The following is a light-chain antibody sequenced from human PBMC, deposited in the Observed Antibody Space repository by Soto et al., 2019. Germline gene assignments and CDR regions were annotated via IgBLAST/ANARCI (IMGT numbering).Light chain of an antibody. CDR2: GAS. V-gene: IGKV3-20*01. CDR3: QQYGSSPRT. CDR1: QSVSSSY. Sequence: NVLTQSPGTLSLSPGERATLSCRASQSVSSSYLAWYQQKPGQAPRLLIYGASSRATGIPDRFSGSGSGTDFTLTISRLEPEDFAVYYCQQYGSSPRTFSQGTKVDIK. J-gene: IGKJ1*01.